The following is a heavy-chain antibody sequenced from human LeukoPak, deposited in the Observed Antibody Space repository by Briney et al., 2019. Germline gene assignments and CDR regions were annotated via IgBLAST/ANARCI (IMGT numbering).Heavy chain of an antibody. D-gene: IGHD2/OR15-2a*01. Sequence: PSETLSLTCTASGGSISSSSYYWGWIRQPPGKGLEWIGSIYYSGSTYYNPSLKSRVTISVDTSKNQFSLKLSSVTAADTAVYYCARGPFHAPADYWGQGTLVTVSS. CDR1: GGSISSSSYY. V-gene: IGHV4-39*07. CDR3: ARGPFHAPADY. J-gene: IGHJ4*02. CDR2: IYYSGST.